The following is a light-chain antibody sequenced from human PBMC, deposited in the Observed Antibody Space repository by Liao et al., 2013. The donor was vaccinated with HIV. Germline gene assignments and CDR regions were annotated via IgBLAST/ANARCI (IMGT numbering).Light chain of an antibody. J-gene: IGLJ2*01. CDR3: QVWDDNIRGVV. CDR2: YDS. CDR1: NIGSKS. V-gene: IGLV3-21*04. Sequence: SYELTQPPSVSVAPRKTASITCGGKNIGSKSVHWYQQKPGQAPVLVIYYDSDRPSGIPERFSGSNSGHTATLTISRVEXGDEADYYCQVWDDNIRGVVFGGGTKLTVL.